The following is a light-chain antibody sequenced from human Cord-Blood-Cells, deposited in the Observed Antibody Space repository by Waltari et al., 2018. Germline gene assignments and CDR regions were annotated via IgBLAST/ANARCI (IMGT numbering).Light chain of an antibody. CDR2: AAS. Sequence: DIQMTQSPSSLSASVGDRVTITCRASQSISSYLNWYQQKPGKAPKLLIYAASSLQSGVPSRFSGSESGTDFTLTISSLQPEDFATYYCQQRYSTPLTVGGGTKVEIK. J-gene: IGKJ4*01. CDR3: QQRYSTPLT. CDR1: QSISSY. V-gene: IGKV1-39*01.